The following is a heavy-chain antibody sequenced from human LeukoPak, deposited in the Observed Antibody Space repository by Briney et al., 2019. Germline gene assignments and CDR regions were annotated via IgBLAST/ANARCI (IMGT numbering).Heavy chain of an antibody. CDR2: ISHSGST. Sequence: SETLSLTCAVYGGSFSGYYWSWIRQPPGKGLEWIGEISHSGSTNYNPSLKSRVTISVDTSKNQFSLKLSSVTAADTAVYYCARGRMWYSSGWYYFDYWGQGTLVTVSS. CDR3: ARGRMWYSSGWYYFDY. J-gene: IGHJ4*02. V-gene: IGHV4-34*01. CDR1: GGSFSGYY. D-gene: IGHD6-19*01.